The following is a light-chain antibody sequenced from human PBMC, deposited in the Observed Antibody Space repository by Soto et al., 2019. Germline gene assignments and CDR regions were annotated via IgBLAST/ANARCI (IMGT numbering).Light chain of an antibody. CDR2: GAS. V-gene: IGKV1D-16*01. CDR3: QQYNIYPLT. J-gene: IGKJ4*01. Sequence: DVQMTQSPSSLSASVGDRVTITCRASQDINSYLAWYQQKPGNAPKSLIYGASSLQTAVPSRFSGSESGTDFTLTISNLQPEDSATYYCQQYNIYPLTFGGGTKVEIK. CDR1: QDINSY.